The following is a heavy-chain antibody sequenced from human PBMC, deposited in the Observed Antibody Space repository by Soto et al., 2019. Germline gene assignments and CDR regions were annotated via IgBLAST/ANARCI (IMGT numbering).Heavy chain of an antibody. D-gene: IGHD2-2*01. CDR2: IYPGDSDT. Sequence: GDSLKISCKCSGYTFTTCWIAWVLQMPVKGLELMGIIYPGDSDTRYSPSFQGQVTISADKSITTTYLQWSSLKASDTAMYYCARLVVVPAATPPYYYYYYGMDVWGQGTTVTVSS. V-gene: IGHV5-51*01. CDR3: ARLVVVPAATPPYYYYYYGMDV. CDR1: GYTFTTCW. J-gene: IGHJ6*02.